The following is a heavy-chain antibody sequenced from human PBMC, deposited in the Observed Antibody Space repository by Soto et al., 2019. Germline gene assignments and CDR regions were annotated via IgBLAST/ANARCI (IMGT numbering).Heavy chain of an antibody. Sequence: GGSLRLSCAASGFTFSSYWMHWVRQAPGKGLVWVSRINSDGSSTSYADSVKGRFTISRDNAKNTLYLQMNSLRPEDTAVYYCTTDSLFTMISVRFDCWGHGTLVNVSS. D-gene: IGHD3-22*01. V-gene: IGHV3-74*01. CDR2: INSDGSST. CDR1: GFTFSSYW. CDR3: TTDSLFTMISVRFDC. J-gene: IGHJ4*01.